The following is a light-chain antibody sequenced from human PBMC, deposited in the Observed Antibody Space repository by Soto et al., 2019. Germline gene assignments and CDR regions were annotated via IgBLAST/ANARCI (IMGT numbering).Light chain of an antibody. CDR2: GNS. Sequence: QAALTQPPSVSGAPGQRVTISCTGSSSNIGAGYDVHWYQQLPGTAPKLLIYGNSNRPSGVLDRFSGSKSGTSASLAITGLQAEDEADYYCQSYDSSLSGRVVFGGGTKLTVL. CDR3: QSYDSSLSGRVV. CDR1: SSNIGAGYD. V-gene: IGLV1-40*01. J-gene: IGLJ2*01.